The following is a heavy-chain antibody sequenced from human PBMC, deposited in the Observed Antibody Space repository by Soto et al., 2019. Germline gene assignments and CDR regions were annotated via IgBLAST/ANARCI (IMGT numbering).Heavy chain of an antibody. J-gene: IGHJ4*02. D-gene: IGHD3-22*01. V-gene: IGHV1-69*01. CDR3: ARYDSSGSRSYYFDY. CDR2: IIPIFGTA. CDR1: GGTFSSYA. Sequence: QVQLVQSGAEVKKPGSSVKVSCKASGGTFSSYAISWVRQAPGQGLEWMGGIIPIFGTANYAQKFQGRVTITADESTSTAYMELSSLRSEDTAVYYFARYDSSGSRSYYFDYWGQGTLVTVSS.